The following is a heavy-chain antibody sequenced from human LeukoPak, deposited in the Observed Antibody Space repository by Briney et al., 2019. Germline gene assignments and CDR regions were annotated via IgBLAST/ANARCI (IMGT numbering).Heavy chain of an antibody. D-gene: IGHD6-13*01. CDR1: GGSISSSNW. CDR2: IYHGGYT. J-gene: IGHJ4*02. CDR3: ARVTTIAAAANSFDY. V-gene: IGHV4-4*02. Sequence: SGTLSLTCGVSGGSISSSNWWCWVRQPPGKGLEWIGVIYHGGYTNYNPSLKSRVTISVDKSKNQFSLKLTSVTAADTAVYYCARVTTIAAAANSFDYWGQGALVTVSS.